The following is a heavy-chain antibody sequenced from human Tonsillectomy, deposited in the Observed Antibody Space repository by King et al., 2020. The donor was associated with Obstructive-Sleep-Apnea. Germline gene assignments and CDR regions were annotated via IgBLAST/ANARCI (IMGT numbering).Heavy chain of an antibody. Sequence: VQLVESGGGLVQPGGSLRLSCAASGFTFSNYAVSWVRQAPGKGLEWVSSISGSGGDTNYADSVKGRFIISRDNSKKTLYLQVNSLRAEDTAVYYCAKYFVVVEAAKVPRYNYYGLDVWGQGTTVTVSS. CDR3: AKYFVVVEAAKVPRYNYYGLDV. V-gene: IGHV3-23*04. CDR2: ISGSGGDT. D-gene: IGHD2-15*01. CDR1: GFTFSNYA. J-gene: IGHJ6*02.